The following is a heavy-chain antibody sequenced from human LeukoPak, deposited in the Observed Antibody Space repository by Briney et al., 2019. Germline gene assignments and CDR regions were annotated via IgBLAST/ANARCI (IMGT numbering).Heavy chain of an antibody. CDR3: VKSAVPVRGIIIGNFDY. Sequence: GGSLRLSCSASGFTFNDYAVHWVRQAPGKGLEYLSGITSNGGSTYYADSVKGRFTISRANSKNTLFLQMSSLRAEDTAVYYCVKSAVPVRGIIIGNFDYWGQGTLVTVSS. D-gene: IGHD3-10*01. CDR2: ITSNGGST. V-gene: IGHV3-64D*09. J-gene: IGHJ4*02. CDR1: GFTFNDYA.